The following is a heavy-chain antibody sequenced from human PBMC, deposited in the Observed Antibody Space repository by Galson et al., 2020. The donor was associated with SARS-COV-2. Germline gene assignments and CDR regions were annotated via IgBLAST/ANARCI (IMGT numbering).Heavy chain of an antibody. CDR1: GFTFSDYY. V-gene: IGHV3-11*01. D-gene: IGHD1-26*01. Sequence: KIGESLKISCAASGFTFSDYYMSWIRQAPGKGLEWVSYISSSGSTIYYADSVKGRFTISRDNAKNSLYLQMNSLRAEDTAVYYCARDLTDKYSLPHIWVQGTLVTVSS. CDR3: ARDLTDKYSLPHI. J-gene: IGHJ4*02. CDR2: ISSSGSTI.